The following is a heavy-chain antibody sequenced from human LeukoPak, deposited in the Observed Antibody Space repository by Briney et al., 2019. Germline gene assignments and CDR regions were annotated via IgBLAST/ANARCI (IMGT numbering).Heavy chain of an antibody. V-gene: IGHV1-2*02. CDR1: GYTFTGYY. Sequence: GASVKVSCKASGYTFTGYYMHWVRQAPGQGLEWMGCINPNSGGTNYAQKFQGRVTMTRDTSISTAYMELSRLRSDDTAVYYCARAPYYYDSSGYSYNWFDPWGQGTLVTVSS. J-gene: IGHJ5*02. CDR2: INPNSGGT. CDR3: ARAPYYYDSSGYSYNWFDP. D-gene: IGHD3-22*01.